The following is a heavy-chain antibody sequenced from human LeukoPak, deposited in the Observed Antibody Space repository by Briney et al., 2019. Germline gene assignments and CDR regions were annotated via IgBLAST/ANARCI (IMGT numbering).Heavy chain of an antibody. CDR2: IYYSGST. D-gene: IGHD6-19*01. CDR3: ARRSGWYFSDPNWFDP. CDR1: GGSISSSSYY. V-gene: IGHV4-39*07. J-gene: IGHJ5*02. Sequence: SETLSLTCTVSGGSISSSSYYWGWIRQPPGKGLEWIGSIYYSGSTYYNPSLKSRVTISVDTSKDQFSLKLSSVTAADTAVYYCARRSGWYFSDPNWFDPWGQGTLVTVSS.